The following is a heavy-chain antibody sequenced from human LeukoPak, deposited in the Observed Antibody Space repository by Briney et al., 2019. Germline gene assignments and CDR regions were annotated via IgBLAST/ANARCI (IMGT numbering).Heavy chain of an antibody. Sequence: GGSLRLSCAASGFTFSDYYMSWISQAPGRGLEWVSYISSSGSTIYYADSVKGRFTISRDNAKNSLYLQLNSLQTADTAVYYCSTEGSTYGYHSFDTWGQGTMVTVSS. CDR1: GFTFSDYY. J-gene: IGHJ3*02. D-gene: IGHD5-18*01. CDR2: ISSSGSTI. V-gene: IGHV3-11*01. CDR3: STEGSTYGYHSFDT.